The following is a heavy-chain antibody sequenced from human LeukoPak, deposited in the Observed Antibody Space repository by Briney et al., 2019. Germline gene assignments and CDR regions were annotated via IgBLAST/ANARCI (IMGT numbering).Heavy chain of an antibody. J-gene: IGHJ6*03. D-gene: IGHD5-24*01. CDR3: HGPYFYYMDV. Sequence: PSETLSLTCTVSGGSISSSSYYWGWIRQPPGKGLEWIGSMYYSGTTYYNPSLKSRVTISADTSKNQFSLKLSSVTAADTAVYYCHGPYFYYMDVWGKGTTVTVSS. V-gene: IGHV4-39*01. CDR2: MYYSGTT. CDR1: GGSISSSSYY.